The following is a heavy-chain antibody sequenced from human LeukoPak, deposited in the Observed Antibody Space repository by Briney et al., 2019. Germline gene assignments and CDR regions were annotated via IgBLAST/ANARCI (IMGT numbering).Heavy chain of an antibody. Sequence: ASAKVSCKSSGYTFTGYYIHWVREAPGQGLEWMGWISPNSGDTNHAQKFQGRVTTTRDTTINTAYMEVSGLRSDDTAVYYCARDGYCGAGSCSYVTWALDYWGQGTLVTVPS. CDR3: ARDGYCGAGSCSYVTWALDY. CDR2: ISPNSGDT. J-gene: IGHJ4*02. D-gene: IGHD2-15*01. CDR1: GYTFTGYY. V-gene: IGHV1-2*02.